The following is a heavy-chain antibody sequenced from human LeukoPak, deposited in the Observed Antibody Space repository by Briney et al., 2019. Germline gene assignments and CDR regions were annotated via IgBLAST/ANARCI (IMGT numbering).Heavy chain of an antibody. CDR1: GGTFSSYA. CDR2: IIPIFGTA. V-gene: IGHV1-69*05. D-gene: IGHD1-26*01. CDR3: ARDRPYSGSFPHRPHWFDP. Sequence: ASVKVSCKASGGTFSSYAISWVRQAPGQGLEWMGGIIPIFGTANYAQKFQGRVTITTDESTSTAYMELSSLRSEDTAVYYCARDRPYSGSFPHRPHWFDPWGQGTLVTVSS. J-gene: IGHJ5*02.